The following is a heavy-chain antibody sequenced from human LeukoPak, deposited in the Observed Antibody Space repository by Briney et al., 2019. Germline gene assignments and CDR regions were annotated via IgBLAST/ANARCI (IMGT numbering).Heavy chain of an antibody. CDR3: AKDKGLAVALFDY. Sequence: GGSLRLSCAASGFTFSSYAMSWVHQAPGKGLEWVSAISGSGGSTYYADSVKGRFTISRDNSKNTLYLQMNSLRAEDTAVYYCAKDKGLAVALFDYWGQGTLVTVSS. D-gene: IGHD6-19*01. CDR1: GFTFSSYA. J-gene: IGHJ4*02. CDR2: ISGSGGST. V-gene: IGHV3-23*01.